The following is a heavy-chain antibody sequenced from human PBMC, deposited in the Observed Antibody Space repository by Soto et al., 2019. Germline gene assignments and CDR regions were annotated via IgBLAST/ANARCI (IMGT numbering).Heavy chain of an antibody. V-gene: IGHV3-20*04. D-gene: IGHD3-10*01. CDR2: INWNGGST. Sequence: GGSLRLSCAASGFTFDDYGMSWVRQAPGKGLEWVSGINWNGGSTGYADSVKGRFTISRDNAKNSLYLQMNSLRAEDTALYYCARDGHGITMVRGVIIIGPYFDYWGQGTLVTVSS. CDR1: GFTFDDYG. J-gene: IGHJ4*02. CDR3: ARDGHGITMVRGVIIIGPYFDY.